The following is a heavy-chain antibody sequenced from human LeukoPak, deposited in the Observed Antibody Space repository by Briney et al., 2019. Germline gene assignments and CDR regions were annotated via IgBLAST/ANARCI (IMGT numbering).Heavy chain of an antibody. CDR2: IRSKLHAGTT. CDR3: TGGDYRGGYYYYYMDV. D-gene: IGHD4-17*01. J-gene: IGHJ6*03. Sequence: GRSLRLSCRASGFTFGDYAMSWVRQAPGKGLEWVGFIRSKLHAGTTEYAASVKGRFSISRDDSESIAYLQMDSLKTEDTAVYYCTGGDYRGGYYYYYMDVWGKGTTVAVSS. V-gene: IGHV3-49*04. CDR1: GFTFGDYA.